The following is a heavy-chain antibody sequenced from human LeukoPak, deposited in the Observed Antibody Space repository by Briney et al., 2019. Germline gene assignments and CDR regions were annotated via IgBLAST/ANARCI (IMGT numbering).Heavy chain of an antibody. CDR2: IYYSGST. J-gene: IGHJ4*02. Sequence: KPSETPSLPRTVSGGSISSRSYYWGWVRPPPGKGVEWIGSIYYSGSTYYNPSLKSRVTISVDTSKNQFSLKLSSVTATDTAVYYCARPLVGDSRAFDYWGQGTLVIVSS. D-gene: IGHD1-26*01. CDR1: GGSISSRSYY. CDR3: ARPLVGDSRAFDY. V-gene: IGHV4-39*01.